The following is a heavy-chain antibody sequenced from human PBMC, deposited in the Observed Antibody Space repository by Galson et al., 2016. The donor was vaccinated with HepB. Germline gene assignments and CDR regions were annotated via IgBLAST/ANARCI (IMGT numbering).Heavy chain of an antibody. CDR2: ISGSGNSI. J-gene: IGHJ4*02. CDR1: GLTLSSYA. D-gene: IGHD4-17*01. V-gene: IGHV3-23*01. Sequence: SLRLSCAASGLTLSSYAVTWVRQAPGKGLEWVSTISGSGNSILYGDSVKGRFTISRDNSKNIVYLQMNSLRAEDTALYYCAKDPNGDYIGAYDSWGQGTLGTVSS. CDR3: AKDPNGDYIGAYDS.